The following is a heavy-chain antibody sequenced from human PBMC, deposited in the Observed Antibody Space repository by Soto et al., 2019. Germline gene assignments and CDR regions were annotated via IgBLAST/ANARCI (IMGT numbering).Heavy chain of an antibody. Sequence: QVQLVESGGGVVQPGRSLRLSCAASGFTFSSYAMHWVRQAPGKGLEWVAVISYDGSNKYYADSVKGRFTISRDNSKNTLYVQMNSLRAEATAVYYCAREEDYYDSSGYYYPDAFDIWGQGTMVTVSS. J-gene: IGHJ3*02. CDR2: ISYDGSNK. CDR1: GFTFSSYA. CDR3: AREEDYYDSSGYYYPDAFDI. D-gene: IGHD3-22*01. V-gene: IGHV3-30-3*01.